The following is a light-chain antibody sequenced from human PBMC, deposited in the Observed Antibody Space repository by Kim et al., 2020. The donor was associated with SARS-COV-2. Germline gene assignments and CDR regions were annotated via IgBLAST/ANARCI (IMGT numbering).Light chain of an antibody. V-gene: IGKV3-11*01. Sequence: EIVLTQSPATLSLSPGERATLSCRASQSVSSYLAWYQQKPGQAPRLLIFDASNRATGIPARFSGSGSGTEFTLTISSLEPEDFAVYYCHQRSIWPPITFGQGTRLEIK. CDR1: QSVSSY. CDR3: HQRSIWPPIT. CDR2: DAS. J-gene: IGKJ5*01.